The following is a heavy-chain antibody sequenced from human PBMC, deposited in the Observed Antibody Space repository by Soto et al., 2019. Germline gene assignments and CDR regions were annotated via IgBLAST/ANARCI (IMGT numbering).Heavy chain of an antibody. V-gene: IGHV5-51*01. CDR3: ARQAGSTYFDSSGYLDY. CDR2: IYPGDSNT. CDR1: EYSFADYW. J-gene: IGHJ4*02. D-gene: IGHD3-22*01. Sequence: GESLKISCKASEYSFADYWIGWVRQMPGKGLEWMGIIYPGDSNTKYSPSFQGQVTISADRSISTAYLQWGGPKASDTVMYYCARQAGSTYFDSSGYLDYWGQGTLVTVSS.